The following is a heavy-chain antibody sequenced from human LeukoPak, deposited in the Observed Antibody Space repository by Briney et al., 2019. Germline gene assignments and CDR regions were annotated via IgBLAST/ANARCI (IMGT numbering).Heavy chain of an antibody. V-gene: IGHV4-38-2*02. CDR3: ARDGSSLAYCGGDCSRYWYFDL. CDR1: GYSISSGYF. J-gene: IGHJ2*01. CDR2: KSETA. Sequence: PSETLSLTCTVSGYSISSGYFWGWMRQPPGKGLEWIGSKSETAHYNPSLKSRVTISVDTSKNQFSLKLRSVMAADTAVYYCARDGSSLAYCGGDCSRYWYFDLWGRGTLVTVSS. D-gene: IGHD2-21*02.